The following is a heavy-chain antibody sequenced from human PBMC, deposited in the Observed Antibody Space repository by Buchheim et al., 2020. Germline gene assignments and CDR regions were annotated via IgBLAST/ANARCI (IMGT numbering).Heavy chain of an antibody. J-gene: IGHJ6*02. D-gene: IGHD4/OR15-4a*01. CDR2: ISSSSNSI. CDR1: GFTFSDYY. Sequence: QVQLVESGGGLVKPGGSLRLSCAASGFTFSDYYMSWIRQAPGKGLEWISYISSSSNSIYYPDSVKGRVTISRDNAKNSLYLQMDSLRAEDTAIYYCARDVTAVLTFYYYGMDVWGQGT. V-gene: IGHV3-11*01. CDR3: ARDVTAVLTFYYYGMDV.